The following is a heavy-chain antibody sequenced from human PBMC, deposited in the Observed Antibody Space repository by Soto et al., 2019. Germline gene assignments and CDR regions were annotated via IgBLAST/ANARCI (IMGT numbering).Heavy chain of an antibody. CDR1: GFSLSTSGMR. D-gene: IGHD2-15*01. V-gene: IGHV2-70*04. Sequence: AGPTLVNPTQTLTLTCTFSGFSLSTSGMRVSWIREPPGTAVAWLARIDWDDDKFYNTSLKTRLTISKDSSKNQVVLTMTNMDPVDTATYYCAVVFHCSGGSCAFDYWGQGALVTVSS. J-gene: IGHJ4*02. CDR3: AVVFHCSGGSCAFDY. CDR2: IDWDDDK.